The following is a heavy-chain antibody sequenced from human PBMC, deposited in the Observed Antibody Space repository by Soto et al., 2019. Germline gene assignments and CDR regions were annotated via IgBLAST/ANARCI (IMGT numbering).Heavy chain of an antibody. V-gene: IGHV3-21*01. CDR1: GFTFSSYS. Sequence: EVQLVESGGGLVQPGGSLRLSCAASGFTFSSYSMNWVRQAPGKGLEWVSSISSSSSYIYYADSVKGRFTISRDNAKNSLYLQMNSLRAEDTAVYYCARGKMATKKVDYWGQGTLVTVSS. CDR3: ARGKMATKKVDY. CDR2: ISSSSSYI. D-gene: IGHD5-12*01. J-gene: IGHJ4*02.